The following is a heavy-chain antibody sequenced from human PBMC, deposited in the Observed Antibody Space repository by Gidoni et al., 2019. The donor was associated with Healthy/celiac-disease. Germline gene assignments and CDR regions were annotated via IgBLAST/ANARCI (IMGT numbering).Heavy chain of an antibody. CDR2: IYYSGST. Sequence: QLQLQESGPGLVKPSETLSLTCPVSGGSISSSSYYWGWIRQHPGKGLEWIVSIYYSGSTYYNPSLKSRVTISVDTSKNQCSLKLSSVTAADTAVYYCARGSMVRGVYLFDPWGQGTLVTVSS. J-gene: IGHJ5*02. CDR3: ARGSMVRGVYLFDP. D-gene: IGHD3-10*01. V-gene: IGHV4-39*07. CDR1: GGSISSSSYY.